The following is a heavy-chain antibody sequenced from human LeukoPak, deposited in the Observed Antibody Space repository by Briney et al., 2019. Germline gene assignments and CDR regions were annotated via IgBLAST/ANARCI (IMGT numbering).Heavy chain of an antibody. CDR1: GGSFSGYY. CDR2: IYYSGST. Sequence: SETLSLTCAVYGGSFSGYYWSWIRQPPGKGLEWIGYIYYSGSTNYNPSFKSRVTISVDTSKNQFSLKLSSVTAADTAVYYCARGGIAAAGFDYWGQGTLVAVSS. V-gene: IGHV4-59*01. J-gene: IGHJ4*02. CDR3: ARGGIAAAGFDY. D-gene: IGHD6-13*01.